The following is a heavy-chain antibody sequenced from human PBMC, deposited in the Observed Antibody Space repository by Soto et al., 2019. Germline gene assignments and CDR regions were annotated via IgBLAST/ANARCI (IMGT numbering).Heavy chain of an antibody. J-gene: IGHJ4*02. V-gene: IGHV4-59*08. CDR3: ARLRNMITSHFDY. CDR2: IYYGGIT. CDR1: GDSISSYY. D-gene: IGHD3-16*01. Sequence: SETLSLTCTVSGDSISSYYWTWIRQPPGKGLEWIGYIYYGGITNYNPSLKSRVTISVDTSKNQFSLKLSSVTAADTAVYYCARLRNMITSHFDYWGQGTLVTVSS.